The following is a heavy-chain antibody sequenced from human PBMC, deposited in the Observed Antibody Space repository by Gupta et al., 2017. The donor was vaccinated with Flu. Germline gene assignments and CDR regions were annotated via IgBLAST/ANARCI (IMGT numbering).Heavy chain of an antibody. CDR2: ISSSGATI. CDR3: ARAFYADKIGESHSYGMDV. V-gene: IGHV3-48*01. CDR1: GFTFSTYS. Sequence: EAQLVESGGGLVQPGGSLRLSCAASGFTFSTYSMNWVRQAPGKGLEWVSFISSSGATIYYTDSVKGRFTISRDNARNSLYLQMNSLRAEDKAVYYCARAFYADKIGESHSYGMDVRGQGTTVIVTS. D-gene: IGHD2-21*01. J-gene: IGHJ6*02.